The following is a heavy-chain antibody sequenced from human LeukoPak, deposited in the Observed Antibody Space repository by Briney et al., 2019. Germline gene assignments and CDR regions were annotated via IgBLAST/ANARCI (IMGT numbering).Heavy chain of an antibody. Sequence: GGSLRLSCAASGFAFTNACMSWVRRAPGKGVEWVGRIRSKNNGGTTDYAAPVRGRFSISRDDSKSTLYLQMNSLKTEDTAVYYCTTDPGYRGLYYFDYWGQGTLVTVSS. CDR2: IRSKNNGGTT. CDR1: GFAFTNAC. D-gene: IGHD5-12*01. CDR3: TTDPGYRGLYYFDY. V-gene: IGHV3-15*01. J-gene: IGHJ4*02.